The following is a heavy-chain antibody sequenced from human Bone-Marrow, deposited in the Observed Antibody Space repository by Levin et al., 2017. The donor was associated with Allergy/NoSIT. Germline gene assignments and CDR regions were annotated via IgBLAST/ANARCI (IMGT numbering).Heavy chain of an antibody. CDR3: ARGETPYSSSSYFDY. D-gene: IGHD6-6*01. CDR2: MNPNSGNT. Sequence: ASVKVSCKASGYTFTSYDINWVRQATGQGLEWMGWMNPNSGNTGYAQKFQGRVTMTWNTSISTAYMELSSLRSEDTAVYYCARGETPYSSSSYFDYWGQGTLVTVSS. CDR1: GYTFTSYD. J-gene: IGHJ4*02. V-gene: IGHV1-8*01.